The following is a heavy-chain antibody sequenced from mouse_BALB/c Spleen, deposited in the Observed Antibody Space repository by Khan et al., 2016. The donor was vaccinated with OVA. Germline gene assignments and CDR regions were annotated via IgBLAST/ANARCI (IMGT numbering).Heavy chain of an antibody. CDR2: IWGDGGT. CDR3: AKVMGCAFDY. CDR1: GFSLTTYG. J-gene: IGHJ2*01. Sequence: QVQLKESGPGLVAPSQSLSITCTVSGFSLTTYGVSWILQPPGKGLEWLGVIWGDGGTNYYSALITRLSIIKDNSKSQVFFELNSLQTEDTATYYCAKVMGCAFDYWGQGTTLTVSS. D-gene: IGHD3-3*01. V-gene: IGHV2-3*01.